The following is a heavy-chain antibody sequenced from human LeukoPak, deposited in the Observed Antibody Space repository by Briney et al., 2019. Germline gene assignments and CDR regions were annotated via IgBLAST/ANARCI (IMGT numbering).Heavy chain of an antibody. CDR1: GGSISSYY. D-gene: IGHD3-9*01. Sequence: SETLSLTCTVSGGSISSYYWSWIRQPPGKGLEWIGYIYYSGSTNYNPSLKSRVTISVDTSKNQVSLKLSSVTAADTAVYYCAREGALRYFDWLPKRPFDYWGQGTLVTVSS. CDR2: IYYSGST. CDR3: AREGALRYFDWLPKRPFDY. J-gene: IGHJ4*02. V-gene: IGHV4-59*01.